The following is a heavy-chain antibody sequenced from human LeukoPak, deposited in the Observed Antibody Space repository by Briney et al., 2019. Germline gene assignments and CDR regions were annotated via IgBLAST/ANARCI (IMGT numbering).Heavy chain of an antibody. D-gene: IGHD5-24*01. Sequence: PGGSLRLSCAASGFIFSDAWMSWVRQAPGKGLEWLGRIKGKTDGGTIDHAAPVKGRFTISKDDSQNTLYLQMNSLKTEDTAVYYCTTGPPAPWQAHDYWGQGTLVTVSS. CDR3: TTGPPAPWQAHDY. V-gene: IGHV3-15*01. CDR2: IKGKTDGGTI. J-gene: IGHJ4*02. CDR1: GFIFSDAW.